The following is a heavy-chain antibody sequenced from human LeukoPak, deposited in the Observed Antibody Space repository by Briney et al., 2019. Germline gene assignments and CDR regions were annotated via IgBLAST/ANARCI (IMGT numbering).Heavy chain of an antibody. V-gene: IGHV1-69*04. CDR2: IIPILGIA. CDR3: AADHPGDRDSFDI. Sequence: SVKVSCKASGGTFSSYAISWVRQAPGQGLEWMGRIIPILGIANYAQKFQGRVTITADKSTSTAYMELSSLRSEDTAVYYCAADHPGDRDSFDIWGQGTMVTVSS. J-gene: IGHJ3*02. CDR1: GGTFSSYA. D-gene: IGHD7-27*01.